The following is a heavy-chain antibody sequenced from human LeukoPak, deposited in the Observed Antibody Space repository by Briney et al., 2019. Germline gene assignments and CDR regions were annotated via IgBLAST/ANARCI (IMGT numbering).Heavy chain of an antibody. V-gene: IGHV3-21*01. CDR1: GFTFSSYS. D-gene: IGHD3-3*01. CDR2: ISSSSSYI. Sequence: GGSLRLSCAASGFTFSSYSMNWVRQAPGKGLEWVSSISSSSSYIYYADSVKGRFTISRDNAKNSLYLQMNSLRAEDTAVYYCARGYGSGAFFGVYWGQGTLVTVSS. J-gene: IGHJ4*02. CDR3: ARGYGSGAFFGVY.